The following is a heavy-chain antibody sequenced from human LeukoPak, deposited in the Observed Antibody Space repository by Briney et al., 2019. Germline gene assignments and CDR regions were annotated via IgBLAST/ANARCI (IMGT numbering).Heavy chain of an antibody. V-gene: IGHV4-59*01. D-gene: IGHD2-2*01. Sequence: SETLSLTCTVSGGSISSYYWSWIRQPPGKGLEWIGYIYYSGSTNYNPSLKSRVTISVDTSKNQFSLKLSSVTAADTAVYYCARGVVPAAQRYYYYYMDVWGKGTTVTVSS. CDR3: ARGVVPAAQRYYYYYMDV. CDR1: GGSISSYY. CDR2: IYYSGST. J-gene: IGHJ6*03.